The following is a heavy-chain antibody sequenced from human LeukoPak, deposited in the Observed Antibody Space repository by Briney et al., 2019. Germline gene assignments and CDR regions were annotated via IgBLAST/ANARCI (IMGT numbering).Heavy chain of an antibody. CDR2: ISGDVGST. D-gene: IGHD5-24*01. V-gene: IGHV3-23*01. Sequence: PGGSLRLSCAASGFTFSTYAMSWVRQAPGKGLDWVSSISGDVGSTYYADSVKGRFTISRDNSKNTLYLQMNSLRAEDTAVYYCARQRRDGYNTNYYFDYWGQGTLVTVSS. J-gene: IGHJ4*02. CDR3: ARQRRDGYNTNYYFDY. CDR1: GFTFSTYA.